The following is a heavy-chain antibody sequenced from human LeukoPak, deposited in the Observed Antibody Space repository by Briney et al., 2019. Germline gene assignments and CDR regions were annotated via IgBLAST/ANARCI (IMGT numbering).Heavy chain of an antibody. Sequence: ASVKVSCKASGGTFSSYAISWVRQAPGKGLEWMGRVDPEDGETIYAEKFQGRVTITADTSTDTAYMELSSLRSEDTAVYYCATVWKLITIFGKAGDYWGQGTLVTVSS. CDR3: ATVWKLITIFGKAGDY. J-gene: IGHJ4*02. CDR1: GGTFSSYA. V-gene: IGHV1-69-2*01. CDR2: VDPEDGET. D-gene: IGHD3-3*01.